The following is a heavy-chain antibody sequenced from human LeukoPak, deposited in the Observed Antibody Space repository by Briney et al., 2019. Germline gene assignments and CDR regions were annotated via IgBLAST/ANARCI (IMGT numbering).Heavy chain of an antibody. J-gene: IGHJ2*01. CDR1: GGSISSSSYY. D-gene: IGHD2-21*02. CDR3: ARGVYCGGDCYSRGEPSYWYFDL. CDR2: FYYSGST. Sequence: TSETLSLTCTVSGGSISSSSYYWGWIRQPPGKGLEWIGSFYYSGSTYYNPSLKSRVTISVDTSKNQFSLKLSSVTAADTAVYYCARGVYCGGDCYSRGEPSYWYFDLWGRGTLVTVSS. V-gene: IGHV4-39*07.